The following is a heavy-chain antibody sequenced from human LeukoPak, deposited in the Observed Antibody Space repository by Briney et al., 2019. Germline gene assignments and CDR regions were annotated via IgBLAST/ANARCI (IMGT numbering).Heavy chain of an antibody. CDR2: ISHDGTNK. J-gene: IGHJ4*02. V-gene: IGHV3-30*04. Sequence: GRSLRLSCAASGFSISSYSMHWVRQAPGKGLEWMVVISHDGTNKYYADSVKGRFTISRDNSQNTLYLQIISLRAEDTAVYYCARDQGYSYDYSFDYWGQGTLVTVSS. CDR3: ARDQGYSYDYSFDY. D-gene: IGHD5-18*01. CDR1: GFSISSYS.